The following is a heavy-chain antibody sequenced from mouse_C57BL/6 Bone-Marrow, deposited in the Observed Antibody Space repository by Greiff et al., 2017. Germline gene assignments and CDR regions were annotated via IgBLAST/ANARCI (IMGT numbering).Heavy chain of an antibody. CDR2: IYPTSGRT. CDR1: GYTFTSYW. V-gene: IGHV1-55*01. CDR3: ARSGPLERSYAY. D-gene: IGHD2-12*01. J-gene: IGHJ2*01. Sequence: QVQLQQPGAELVKPGASVKMSCKASGYTFTSYWITWVKQRPGQGLEWIGDIYPTSGRTNYNEKFKSKAILTVDTSSNTAYMQLSSLTSEDSAVFYCARSGPLERSYAYWGQGTTLTVSS.